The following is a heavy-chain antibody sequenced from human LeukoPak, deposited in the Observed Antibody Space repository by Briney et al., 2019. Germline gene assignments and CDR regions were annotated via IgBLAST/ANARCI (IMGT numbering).Heavy chain of an antibody. CDR3: ARGPPTKYYEGSGYYNFDY. CDR1: GGSISSGGYY. V-gene: IGHV4-31*03. CDR2: IYYSGST. Sequence: SETLSLTCTVSGGSISSGGYYWSWIRQHPGKGLEWIGYIYYSGSTYYNPSLKSRVTISVDTSKNQFSLKLSSVTAADTAVYYCARGPPTKYYEGSGYYNFDYWGQGTLVTVSS. D-gene: IGHD3-22*01. J-gene: IGHJ4*02.